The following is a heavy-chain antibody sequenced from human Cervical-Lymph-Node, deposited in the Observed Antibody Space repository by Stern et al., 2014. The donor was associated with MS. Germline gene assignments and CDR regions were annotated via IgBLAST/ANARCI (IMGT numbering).Heavy chain of an antibody. CDR3: STQGASVFGVSPTRY. V-gene: IGHV7-4-1*02. D-gene: IGHD3-3*01. J-gene: IGHJ4*02. Sequence: QVQLVQSGSELTKPGASVKVSCKASGYTFTSSAINWVRQAPGQGLEWMGWINTFTGTPTYGQDFTGRVVFSLDTSVSTAYLHISTLQPDDTALYYCSTQGASVFGVSPTRYWGQGTLVSVSS. CDR2: INTFTGTP. CDR1: GYTFTSSA.